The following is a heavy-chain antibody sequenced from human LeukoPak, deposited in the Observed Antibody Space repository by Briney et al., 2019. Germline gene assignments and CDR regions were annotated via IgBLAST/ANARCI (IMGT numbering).Heavy chain of an antibody. CDR2: INPNSGGT. D-gene: IGHD1-14*01. Sequence: ASVKVSCKASGYTFTVFYMHWVRPAPGQGLEWMGWINPNSGGTNYAQKFQGRVTMTRDTSISTVYMELSRLRSDDTAVYYCARSKVYPNDYWGQGTLVTVSS. J-gene: IGHJ4*02. V-gene: IGHV1-2*02. CDR1: GYTFTVFY. CDR3: ARSKVYPNDY.